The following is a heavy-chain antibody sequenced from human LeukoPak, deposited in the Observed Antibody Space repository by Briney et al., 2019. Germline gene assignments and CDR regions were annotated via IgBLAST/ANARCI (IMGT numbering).Heavy chain of an antibody. V-gene: IGHV1-46*01. CDR1: GYTFTSYY. D-gene: IGHD3-22*01. CDR2: INPSGGST. Sequence: GASVKVSCKASGYTFTSYYMHWVRQAPGQGLEWMGIINPSGGSTSYAQKFQGRVTMTRDTSTSTVYMELSSLRSEDTAVYYCARDPTYYYDSSGYLDDYWGQGTLVTVSS. J-gene: IGHJ4*02. CDR3: ARDPTYYYDSSGYLDDY.